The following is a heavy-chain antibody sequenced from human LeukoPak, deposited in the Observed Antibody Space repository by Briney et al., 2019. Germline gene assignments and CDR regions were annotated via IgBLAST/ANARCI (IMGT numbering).Heavy chain of an antibody. J-gene: IGHJ4*02. Sequence: QPGGSLRLSCAASGFTFSSYAMSWVRQAPGKGLEWVSAISGSGGSTYYADSVKGRFTISRDNSKNTLYLQMNSLRAEDTAVYYCATTGVATTNPFDYWGQGTLVTVSS. CDR1: GFTFSSYA. CDR3: ATTGVATTNPFDY. V-gene: IGHV3-23*01. CDR2: ISGSGGST. D-gene: IGHD5-12*01.